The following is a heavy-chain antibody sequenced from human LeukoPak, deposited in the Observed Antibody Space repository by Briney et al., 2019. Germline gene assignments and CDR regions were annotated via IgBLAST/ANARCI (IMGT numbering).Heavy chain of an antibody. Sequence: GGSLRLSCAASGLTFSRYSMNWLRQAPGKGLAWVSYISSGSSNIYYADSVKGRFTISRDNAKNSLYLQMNSLRAEDTAVYYCARDDVAVTGKTGTYHYYYMDVWGKGTSVTVSS. CDR3: ARDDVAVTGKTGTYHYYYMDV. V-gene: IGHV3-48*01. CDR1: GLTFSRYS. D-gene: IGHD6-19*01. CDR2: ISSGSSNI. J-gene: IGHJ6*03.